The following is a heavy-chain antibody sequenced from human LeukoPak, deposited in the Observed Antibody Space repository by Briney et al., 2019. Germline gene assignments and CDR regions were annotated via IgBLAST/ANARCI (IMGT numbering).Heavy chain of an antibody. Sequence: GESLKISCKGSGYSFTSYWIGWVRQMPGKGLEWMGIIYPGDSDTRYSPSFQGQVTISADKSISTAYLQWSSLKASDTAMYYCARQIVNYDSRKNWFDPWGQGTLVTVSS. CDR1: GYSFTSYW. V-gene: IGHV5-51*01. CDR2: IYPGDSDT. J-gene: IGHJ5*02. CDR3: ARQIVNYDSRKNWFDP. D-gene: IGHD3-22*01.